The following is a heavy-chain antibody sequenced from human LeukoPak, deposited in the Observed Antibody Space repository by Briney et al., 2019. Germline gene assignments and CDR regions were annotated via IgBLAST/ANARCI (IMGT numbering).Heavy chain of an antibody. CDR1: GFTVSSSY. V-gene: IGHV3-53*01. J-gene: IGHJ4*02. D-gene: IGHD6-19*01. Sequence: GGSLRLSCAASGFTVSSSYISWVRQTPGKGLEWVSVIYSGGSTYYADSVKGRFTISRDNSKSTLYLQMNSLRAEDTAVYYCARASPSTAVAGVYDYWGQGTLVTVSS. CDR3: ARASPSTAVAGVYDY. CDR2: IYSGGST.